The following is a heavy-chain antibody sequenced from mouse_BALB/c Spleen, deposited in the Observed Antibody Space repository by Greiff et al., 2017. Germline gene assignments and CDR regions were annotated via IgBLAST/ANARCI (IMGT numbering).Heavy chain of an antibody. Sequence: EVQRVESGGGLVKPGGSLKLSCAASGFTFSSFGMHWVRQAPEKGLEWVAYISSGSSTIYYADTVKGRFTISRDNPKNTLFLQMTSLRSEDTAMYYCARGGDDYDYFDYWGQGTTLTVSS. D-gene: IGHD2-4*01. CDR3: ARGGDDYDYFDY. V-gene: IGHV5-17*02. CDR1: GFTFSSFG. J-gene: IGHJ2*01. CDR2: ISSGSSTI.